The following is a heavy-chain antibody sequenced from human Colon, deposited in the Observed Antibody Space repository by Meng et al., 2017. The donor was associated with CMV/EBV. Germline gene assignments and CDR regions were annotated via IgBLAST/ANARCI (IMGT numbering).Heavy chain of an antibody. CDR2: TYYRSKWYN. CDR3: AKSLPHFDY. V-gene: IGHV6-1*01. D-gene: IGHD2-15*01. Sequence: QVKLQKSGPGLVKHSKTPSFTCAISGDSVSTNSGAWNWLRQSPSRGLEWLGRTYYRSKWYNDYAVSVKSRITINPDTSKNQFSLQLTSVTPEDTAVYYCAKSLPHFDYWGQGTLVTVSS. J-gene: IGHJ4*02. CDR1: GDSVSTNSGA.